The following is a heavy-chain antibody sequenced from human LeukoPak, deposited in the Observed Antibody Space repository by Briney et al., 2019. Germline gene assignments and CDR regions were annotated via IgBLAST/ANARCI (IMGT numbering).Heavy chain of an antibody. CDR1: GGTFSSYA. J-gene: IGHJ4*02. Sequence: SVKVSCKSSGGTFSSYAIRWVRPAPGQGLAWMGRIIPILGIANYAQKFQGRVTITADKSTSKAYMELSSLRSEDTAVYYCARVSGSVTSGYFDYWGQGTLVTVSS. CDR2: IIPILGIA. CDR3: ARVSGSVTSGYFDY. D-gene: IGHD4-17*01. V-gene: IGHV1-69*04.